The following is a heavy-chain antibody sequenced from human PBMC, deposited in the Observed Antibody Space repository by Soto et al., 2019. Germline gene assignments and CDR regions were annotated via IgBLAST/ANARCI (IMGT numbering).Heavy chain of an antibody. CDR3: AKDTLITMVRGNRGGYYFDY. J-gene: IGHJ4*02. V-gene: IGHV3-23*01. CDR1: GFTFSSYA. CDR2: ISGSGGST. D-gene: IGHD3-10*01. Sequence: GGSLRLSCAASGFTFSSYAMSWVRQAPGKGLEWVSAISGSGGSTYYADSVKGRFTISRDNSKNTLYLQMNSLRAEDTAVYYCAKDTLITMVRGNRGGYYFDYWGQGTLVTVSS.